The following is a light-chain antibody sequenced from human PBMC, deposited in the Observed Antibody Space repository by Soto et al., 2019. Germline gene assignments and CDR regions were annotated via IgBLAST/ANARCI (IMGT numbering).Light chain of an antibody. Sequence: EIVMTQSPATLSVSPGERATLSCRASQSVSSNLAWYQQKPGQAPRLLIYGTYIRATGIPARFSGSGSGTEFILTISSLQSEDFAVYYCQQYNNWPPLTFGGGTKMEIK. V-gene: IGKV3D-15*01. J-gene: IGKJ4*01. CDR1: QSVSSN. CDR3: QQYNNWPPLT. CDR2: GTY.